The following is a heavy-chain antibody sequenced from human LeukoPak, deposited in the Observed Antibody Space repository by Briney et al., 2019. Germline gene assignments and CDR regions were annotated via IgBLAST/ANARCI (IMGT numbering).Heavy chain of an antibody. Sequence: SETLSLTCAVYGGSFSGYYWSWIRQPPGKGLEWIGEINHSGSTNYNPSLKSRVTISVDTSKNQFSLKLSSVTAADTAVYYCARVGYCGGDCYPFDYWGQGTLTTISS. CDR3: ARVGYCGGDCYPFDY. CDR1: GGSFSGYY. V-gene: IGHV4-34*01. J-gene: IGHJ4*02. D-gene: IGHD2-21*02. CDR2: INHSGST.